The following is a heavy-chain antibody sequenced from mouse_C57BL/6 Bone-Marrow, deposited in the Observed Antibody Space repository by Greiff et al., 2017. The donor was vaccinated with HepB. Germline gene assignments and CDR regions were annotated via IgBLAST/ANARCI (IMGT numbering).Heavy chain of an antibody. Sequence: QVQLQQSGAELVRPGTSVKVSCKASGYAFTNYLIEWVKQRPGQGLEWIGVINPGSGGTIYNEKFKGKATLTADKSSSTAYMQLSSLTSEDSAVYFCARSKNYYYGNAMDYWGQGTSVTVSS. CDR2: INPGSGGT. CDR3: ARSKNYYYGNAMDY. V-gene: IGHV1-54*01. CDR1: GYAFTNYL. J-gene: IGHJ4*01. D-gene: IGHD1-1*01.